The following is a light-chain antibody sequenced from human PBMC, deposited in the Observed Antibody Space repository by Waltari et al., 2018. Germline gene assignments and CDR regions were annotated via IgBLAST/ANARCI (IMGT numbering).Light chain of an antibody. CDR3: QQYNSYSLLT. J-gene: IGKJ4*01. V-gene: IGKV1-5*01. CDR1: QSISKW. Sequence: DIRMTQSPSTLSASAGDRVIISCRASQSISKWLAWYQQKPGKAPKLLLYDASTLQGGVPSKFSGTRSGTDFTLTISSLQPDDFATYYCQQYNSYSLLTFGGGTKVEIK. CDR2: DAS.